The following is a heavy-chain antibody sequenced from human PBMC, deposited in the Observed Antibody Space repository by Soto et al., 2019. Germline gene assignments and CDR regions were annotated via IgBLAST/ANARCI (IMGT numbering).Heavy chain of an antibody. CDR1: GYTLTELS. V-gene: IGHV1-24*01. Sequence: GASVKVSCKVSGYTLTELSMHWVRQAPGKGLEWMGGFDPEDGETIYAQKFQGRVTMTEDTSTDTAYMELSSLRSEDTAVYYCATGKRYSYGYDRDYWGQGNLVTVSS. CDR3: ATGKRYSYGYDRDY. J-gene: IGHJ4*02. CDR2: FDPEDGET. D-gene: IGHD5-18*01.